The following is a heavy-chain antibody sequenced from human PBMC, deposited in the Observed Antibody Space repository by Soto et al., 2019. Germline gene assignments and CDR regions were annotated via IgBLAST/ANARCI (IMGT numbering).Heavy chain of an antibody. J-gene: IGHJ4*02. CDR2: IYYSGST. V-gene: IGHV4-31*03. CDR1: GGSISSGGYY. CDR3: ARTIVVVHAHEPYYFDY. D-gene: IGHD2-21*01. Sequence: QVQLQESGPGLVKPSQTLSLTCTVSGGSISSGGYYWSWIRQHPGKGLEWIGYIYYSGSTYYNPSPQWRVTISLATSKTQFSLKLGSVTAADTAVYYCARTIVVVHAHEPYYFDYWGPGTLVTVSS.